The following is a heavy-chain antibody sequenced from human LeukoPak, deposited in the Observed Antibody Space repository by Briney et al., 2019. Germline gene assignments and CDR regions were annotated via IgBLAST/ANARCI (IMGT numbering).Heavy chain of an antibody. V-gene: IGHV4-39*07. J-gene: IGHJ6*02. CDR2: IYYSGST. Sequence: SETLSLTCTVSGGSISSSSYYWGWIRQPPGKGLEWIGSIYYSGSTYYNPSLKSRVTISVDTSKNQFSLKLSSVTAADTAVYYCAGFLGYCSGGSCYDYYYGMDVWGQGTTVTVSS. D-gene: IGHD2-15*01. CDR3: AGFLGYCSGGSCYDYYYGMDV. CDR1: GGSISSSSYY.